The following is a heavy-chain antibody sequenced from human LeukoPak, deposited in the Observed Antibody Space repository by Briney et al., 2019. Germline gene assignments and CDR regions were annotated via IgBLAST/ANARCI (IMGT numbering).Heavy chain of an antibody. CDR3: ANTTQDGGIFLLVIKDWYFDL. CDR2: ISGSGGST. D-gene: IGHD3-9*01. J-gene: IGHJ2*01. CDR1: GFTFSSYA. V-gene: IGHV3-23*01. Sequence: PGGSLRLSCAASGFTFSSYAMSWVRQAPGKGLEWVSAISGSGGSTYYADSVKGRFTISRDNSKNTLYLQMNSLRAEDTAVYYCANTTQDGGIFLLVIKDWYFDLWGRGTLVTVSS.